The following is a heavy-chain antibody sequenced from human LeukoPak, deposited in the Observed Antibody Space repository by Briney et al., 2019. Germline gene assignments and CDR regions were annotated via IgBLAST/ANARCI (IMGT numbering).Heavy chain of an antibody. D-gene: IGHD4-17*01. J-gene: IGHJ4*02. CDR1: GFTFSNAW. CDR2: IKSKTDGGTT. CDR3: TTDWVLTTVTTWHVPFDC. V-gene: IGHV3-15*01. Sequence: PGGSLRLSCAASGFTFSNAWMSWVRQAPGKGLEWVGRIKSKTDGGTTDYAAPVKGRFTISRDDSKNTLYLQMNSLKTEDTAVYYCTTDWVLTTVTTWHVPFDCWGQGTLVTVSS.